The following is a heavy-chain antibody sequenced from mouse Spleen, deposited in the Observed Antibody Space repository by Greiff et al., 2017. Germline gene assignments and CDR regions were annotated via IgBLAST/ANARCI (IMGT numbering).Heavy chain of an antibody. D-gene: IGHD1-1*01. V-gene: IGHV1-81*01. CDR1: GYTFTSYG. CDR3: ARRITTVDGAMDY. Sequence: VHLVESGAELARPGASVKLSCKASGYTFTSYGISWVKQRTGQGLEWIGEIYPRSGNTYYNEKFKGKATLTADKSSSTAYMELRSLTSEDSAVYFCARRITTVDGAMDYWGQGTSVTVSS. CDR2: IYPRSGNT. J-gene: IGHJ4*01.